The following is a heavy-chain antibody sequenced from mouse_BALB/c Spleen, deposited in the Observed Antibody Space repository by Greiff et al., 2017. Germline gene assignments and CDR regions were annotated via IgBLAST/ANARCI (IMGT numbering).Heavy chain of an antibody. D-gene: IGHD2-1*01. CDR2: IDPANGNT. J-gene: IGHJ4*01. CDR3: ARDYGNYRAMDY. Sequence: VQLQQSGAELVRSGASVKLSCTASGFNIKDYYMHWVKQRPEQGLEWIGRIDPANGNTKYDPKFQGKATITADTSSNTAYLQLSSLTSEDTAVYYCARDYGNYRAMDYWGQGTSVTVSS. V-gene: IGHV14-3*02. CDR1: GFNIKDYY.